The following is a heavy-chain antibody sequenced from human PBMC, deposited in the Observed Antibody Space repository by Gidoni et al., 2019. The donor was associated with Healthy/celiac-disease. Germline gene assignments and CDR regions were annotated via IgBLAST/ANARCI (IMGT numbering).Heavy chain of an antibody. CDR3: ARDGYSYGWV. D-gene: IGHD5-18*01. CDR1: GGTVSSYA. J-gene: IGHJ4*02. Sequence: QVQLVQPVAEVKTPGSSVKVSCTASGGTVSSYAISWVRQAPVQGLEWKGGLIPIFGTANSAQKFQGRVTITADESTSTAYMELSSLRSEDTAVYYCARDGYSYGWVWGQGTLVTVSS. V-gene: IGHV1-69*01. CDR2: LIPIFGTA.